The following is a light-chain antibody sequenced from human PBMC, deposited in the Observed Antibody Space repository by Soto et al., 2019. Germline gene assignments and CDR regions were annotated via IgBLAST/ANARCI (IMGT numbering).Light chain of an antibody. V-gene: IGKV1-9*01. CDR3: QQLRSYPST. Sequence: IQVTQSPSSLSASVGDRVTITCRASQDISSYLAWCQQKPGKAPTLLIYAASTLQSGVPSRFSGSGFGTDFTLTISSLQAEDFASYYCQQLRSYPSTFGGGTKVDI. CDR2: AAS. CDR1: QDISSY. J-gene: IGKJ4*01.